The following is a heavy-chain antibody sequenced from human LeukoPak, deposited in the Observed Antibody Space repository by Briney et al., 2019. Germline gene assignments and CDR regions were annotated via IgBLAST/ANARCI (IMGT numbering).Heavy chain of an antibody. J-gene: IGHJ5*02. D-gene: IGHD4-17*01. V-gene: IGHV3-23*01. CDR2: ISGSGGST. CDR1: GFTFSSYA. Sequence: PGGSLRLSCAASGFTFSSYAMSWVRQAPGKGLEWVSAISGSGGSTYYADSMKGRFTISRDNSKNTLYLQMNSLRAEDTAVYYCAKVYGDYEGDNWFDPWGQGTLVTVSS. CDR3: AKVYGDYEGDNWFDP.